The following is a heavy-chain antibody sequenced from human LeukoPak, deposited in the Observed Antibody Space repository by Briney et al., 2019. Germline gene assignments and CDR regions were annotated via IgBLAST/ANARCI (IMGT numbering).Heavy chain of an antibody. CDR2: INPNSDTT. Sequence: GSSVKVSCKASGYTFTGYYMHWVRQAPGQGLEWMGWINPNSDTTTYAQKFQGRVTMTRDTSISTAYMELSRLRSDDTAVYYCATALAINQLLSIAEYFQHWGQGTLVTVSS. V-gene: IGHV1-2*02. CDR3: ATALAINQLLSIAEYFQH. CDR1: GYTFTGYY. J-gene: IGHJ1*01. D-gene: IGHD2-2*01.